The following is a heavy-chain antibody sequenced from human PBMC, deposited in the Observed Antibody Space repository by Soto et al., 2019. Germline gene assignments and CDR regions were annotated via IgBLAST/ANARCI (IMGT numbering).Heavy chain of an antibody. V-gene: IGHV5-10-1*01. D-gene: IGHD6-19*01. CDR2: IDPSDSYT. CDR3: ARQTPYSSGWFRTDWFDT. Sequence: PGESLKISCKGSGYSFTSYWISWVRQMPGKGLGWMGRIDPSDSYTNYSPSFQGHVTISADKSISTAYLQWSSLKASGTAMYYCARQTPYSSGWFRTDWFDTWGQGTLVTVSS. CDR1: GYSFTSYW. J-gene: IGHJ5*02.